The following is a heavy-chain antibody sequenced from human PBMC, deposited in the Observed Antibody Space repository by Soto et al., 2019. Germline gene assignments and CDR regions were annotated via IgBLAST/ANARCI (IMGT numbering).Heavy chain of an antibody. Sequence: EVQLVESGGGLVQPGGSLSLSCAASGFTVSTYYMNWVRQAPGEGLEWVSVVYSGGTTYYADSVRGRFTISRDNPRRTLCLPMTSLRAGDTAVYYSARARTASGDLDSWGPGPRVSGSS. CDR3: ARARTASGDLDS. V-gene: IGHV3-66*01. CDR1: GFTVSTYY. D-gene: IGHD2-21*02. J-gene: IGHJ4*02. CDR2: VYSGGTT.